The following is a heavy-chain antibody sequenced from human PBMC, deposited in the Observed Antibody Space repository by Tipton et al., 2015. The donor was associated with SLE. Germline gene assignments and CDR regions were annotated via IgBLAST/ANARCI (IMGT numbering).Heavy chain of an antibody. CDR3: ARGGITMFGLVTSDY. D-gene: IGHD3-3*01. CDR2: IYDTGNT. CDR1: GGSISLRSYD. V-gene: IGHV4-39*07. J-gene: IGHJ4*02. Sequence: TLSLTCTVSGGSISLRSYDWGWFRQAPGKGLEWIGSIYDTGNTFYNPSLKSRVSISASTSKNEFSLTLISVTVADTAVYFCARGGITMFGLVTSDYWGQGAMVTVSS.